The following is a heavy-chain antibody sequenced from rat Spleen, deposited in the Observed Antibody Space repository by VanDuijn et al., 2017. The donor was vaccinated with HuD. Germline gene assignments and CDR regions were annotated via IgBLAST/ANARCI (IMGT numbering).Heavy chain of an antibody. J-gene: IGHJ2*01. CDR3: TRPYLDYPGPHYFDY. D-gene: IGHD1-4*01. CDR1: GFTFSDCG. Sequence: EVHLVESGGGLIQLGRSMKLSCAASGFTFSDCGMAWVRQAPKKGLEWVASISTTGGNTYYRDSVKGRFTISRDNAKSTLYLQMDSLRSEDTATYYCTRPYLDYPGPHYFDYWGQGVMVTVSS. V-gene: IGHV5-25*01. CDR2: ISTTGGNT.